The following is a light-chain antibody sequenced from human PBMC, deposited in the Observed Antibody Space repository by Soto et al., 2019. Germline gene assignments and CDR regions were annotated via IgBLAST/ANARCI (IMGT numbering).Light chain of an antibody. CDR1: SIGSKS. V-gene: IGLV3-21*02. J-gene: IGLJ2*01. Sequence: SSELTQPPSVSVAPGQTASITCGGNSIGSKSVHWYQQTPGQAPVLVVYDDGDRPSGIPERFSASKSGNTATLTFSRVEAGDEADYYCQVWESSSDHPVVFGGGTKLTVL. CDR3: QVWESSSDHPVV. CDR2: DDG.